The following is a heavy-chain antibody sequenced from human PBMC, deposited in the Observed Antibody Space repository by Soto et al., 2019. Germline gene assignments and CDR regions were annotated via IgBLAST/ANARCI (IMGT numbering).Heavy chain of an antibody. J-gene: IGHJ6*02. CDR1: GYTFTSYD. CDR2: MNPNSGNT. V-gene: IGHV1-8*01. CDR3: ARAERGIAAARWMEEKAVRYYYGMDV. Sequence: QVQLVQSGAEVKKPGASVKVSCKASGYTFTSYDINWVRQATGQGLEWMGWMNPNSGNTGYAQKFQGRVTMTRNTSISTAYMELSSLRSEDTAVYYCARAERGIAAARWMEEKAVRYYYGMDVWGQGTTVTVSS. D-gene: IGHD6-13*01.